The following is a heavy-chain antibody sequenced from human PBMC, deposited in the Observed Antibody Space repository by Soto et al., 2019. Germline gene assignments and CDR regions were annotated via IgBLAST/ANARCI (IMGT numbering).Heavy chain of an antibody. CDR2: ISAYNGNT. V-gene: IGHV1-18*04. D-gene: IGHD2-15*01. J-gene: IGHJ4*02. CDR1: GYTFTSYG. CDR3: VRGYCSGGSCEALDY. Sequence: ASVKVYCRASGYTFTSYGISWVRQAPGQGLEWMGWISAYNGNTNYAQKLQGRVTMTTDTSTSTAYMELRSLRSDDTAVYYCVRGYCSGGSCEALDYWGQGTLVTVSS.